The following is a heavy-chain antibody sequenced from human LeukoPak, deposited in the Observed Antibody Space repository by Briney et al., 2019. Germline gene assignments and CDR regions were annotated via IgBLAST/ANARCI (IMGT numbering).Heavy chain of an antibody. CDR2: ISAHNGNT. CDR1: GYTFTSYG. V-gene: IGHV1-18*01. D-gene: IGHD2-2*01. Sequence: ASVKVSCKASGYTFTSYGISWVRQAPGQGLEWMGWISAHNGNTNYPQKLQGRATMTTDTSTSTAYMELRSLKSDDTAVYYCAGDTPRLVFRAGYCSSTSCPDAFDIWSQGTMVTVSS. J-gene: IGHJ3*02. CDR3: AGDTPRLVFRAGYCSSTSCPDAFDI.